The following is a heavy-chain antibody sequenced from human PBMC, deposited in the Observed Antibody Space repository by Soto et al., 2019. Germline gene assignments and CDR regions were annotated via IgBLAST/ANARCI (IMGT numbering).Heavy chain of an antibody. Sequence: GGSLRLSCAASGFTFSNDWMSWVRQAPGKGLEWVGRIKSKTDGGTTDYAAPVKGRFTISRDDSKNTLYLQMNSLKTEDTAVYYCTTEFNIVAVYYYYHLAFWGKGTTVTVSS. V-gene: IGHV3-15*01. CDR3: TTEFNIVAVYYYYHLAF. CDR2: IKSKTDGGTT. CDR1: GFTFSNDW. D-gene: IGHD5-12*01. J-gene: IGHJ6*03.